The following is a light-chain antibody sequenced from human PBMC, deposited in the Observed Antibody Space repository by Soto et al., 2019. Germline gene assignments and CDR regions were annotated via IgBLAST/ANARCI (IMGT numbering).Light chain of an antibody. Sequence: QSVLTQPASVSGSPGQSITISCTGSSSDIGTYNLVSWYQQQPGKAPRLVIYEVSGRPSGVSVRFSGSKSGNTASLTISGLQADDEGDYYCSSYTKTSPAYVFGTGTKVTVL. CDR2: EVS. V-gene: IGLV2-14*01. CDR3: SSYTKTSPAYV. J-gene: IGLJ1*01. CDR1: SSDIGTYNL.